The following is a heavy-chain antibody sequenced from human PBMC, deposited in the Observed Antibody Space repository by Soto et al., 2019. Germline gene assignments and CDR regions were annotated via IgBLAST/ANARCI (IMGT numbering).Heavy chain of an antibody. CDR3: AKAGYSSSPGNDAFDI. J-gene: IGHJ3*02. V-gene: IGHV3-23*01. Sequence: GGSLRLSCAASGFTFSSYAMSWVRQAPGKGLEWVSAISGSGGSTYYADSVKGRFTISRDNSKNTLYLQMNSLRAEDTAVYYCAKAGYSSSPGNDAFDIWGQGTMVTVPS. D-gene: IGHD6-6*01. CDR1: GFTFSSYA. CDR2: ISGSGGST.